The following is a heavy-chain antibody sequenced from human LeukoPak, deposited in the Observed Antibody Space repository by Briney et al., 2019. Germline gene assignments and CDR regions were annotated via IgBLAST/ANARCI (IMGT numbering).Heavy chain of an antibody. D-gene: IGHD4-17*01. Sequence: PGRSLRLSCAASGFTFSSYAMHWVRQAPGKGLEWVAVISYDGSNKYYADSVKGRFTISRDNSKNTLYLQMNSLRAEDTAVYYCARDRGYGDYVGAFDIWGQGTMVTVSS. CDR1: GFTFSSYA. V-gene: IGHV3-30*04. CDR3: ARDRGYGDYVGAFDI. J-gene: IGHJ3*02. CDR2: ISYDGSNK.